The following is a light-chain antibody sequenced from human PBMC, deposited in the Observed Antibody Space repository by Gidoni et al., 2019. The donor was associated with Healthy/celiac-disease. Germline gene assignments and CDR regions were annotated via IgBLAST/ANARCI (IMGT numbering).Light chain of an antibody. Sequence: QSVLTQPPSASGTPAQGVTFSCSGSSSNIGRNYVYWYQQLPGTAPKLLIYRNNQRPSGVPDRFSGSKSGTSASLAISGLRSEDEADYYCAAWDDSLSGVVFGGGTKLTVL. CDR1: SSNIGRNY. V-gene: IGLV1-47*01. CDR3: AAWDDSLSGVV. J-gene: IGLJ2*01. CDR2: RNN.